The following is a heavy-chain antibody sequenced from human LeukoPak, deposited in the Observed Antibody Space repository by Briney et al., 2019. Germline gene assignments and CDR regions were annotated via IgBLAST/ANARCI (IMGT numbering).Heavy chain of an antibody. D-gene: IGHD3-16*01. J-gene: IGHJ4*02. CDR3: ARDQGGAVSY. V-gene: IGHV3-30*03. CDR1: GFSFSSYG. CDR2: ISYDGSNK. Sequence: GGSLRLSCVVSGFSFSSYGMHWVRQAPGKGLEWVAVISYDGSNKYYADSVKGRFTISRDNSKNTLYLQMNSLRAEDTAVYYCARDQGGAVSYWGQGTLVTVSS.